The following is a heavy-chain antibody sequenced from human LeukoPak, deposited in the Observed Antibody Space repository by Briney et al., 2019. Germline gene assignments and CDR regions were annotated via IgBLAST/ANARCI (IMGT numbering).Heavy chain of an antibody. Sequence: GGSLRLSCAASGFTFSSYAMHWVRQAPGKGLEWVAVISYDGSDKYYADSVKGRFTISRDNSKNTLYLQMNSLRAEDTAVYYCAREWGEGWLQSLYYFDYWGQGTLVTVSS. J-gene: IGHJ4*02. CDR1: GFTFSSYA. CDR2: ISYDGSDK. V-gene: IGHV3-30-3*01. D-gene: IGHD5-24*01. CDR3: AREWGEGWLQSLYYFDY.